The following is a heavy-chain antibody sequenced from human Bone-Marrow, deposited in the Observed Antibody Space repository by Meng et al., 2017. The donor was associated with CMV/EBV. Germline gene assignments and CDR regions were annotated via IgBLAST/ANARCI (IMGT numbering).Heavy chain of an antibody. J-gene: IGHJ6*02. CDR2: SNAGNGNT. CDR3: ATGFGQWELRGMDV. V-gene: IGHV1-3*02. D-gene: IGHD1-26*01. CDR1: GYTFTSYA. Sequence: ASVKVSCKASGYTFTSYAMHWVRQAPGQRLEWMGWSNAGNGNTKYSQEFQGRVTITRDTSASTAYMELSSLRSEDTAVYYCATGFGQWELRGMDVWGQGTTVTVSS.